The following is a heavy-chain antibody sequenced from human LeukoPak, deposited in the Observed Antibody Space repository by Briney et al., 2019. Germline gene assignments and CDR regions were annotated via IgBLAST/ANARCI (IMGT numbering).Heavy chain of an antibody. CDR1: GGSISSSGYF. CDR2: IYYTGST. Sequence: SETLSLTCTVSGGSISSSGYFWGWIRQPPDKGLEWIGSIYYTGSTFYHPSLKSRVTISVDTSKTQFSLRLTSVTAADTAVYYCAREYSAHSDFWGQGALVTVSS. J-gene: IGHJ4*02. CDR3: AREYSAHSDF. V-gene: IGHV4-39*02. D-gene: IGHD5-18*01.